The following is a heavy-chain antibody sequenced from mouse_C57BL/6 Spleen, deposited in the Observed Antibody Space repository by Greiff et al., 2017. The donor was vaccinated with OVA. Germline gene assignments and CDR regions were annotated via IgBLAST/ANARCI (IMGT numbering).Heavy chain of an antibody. Sequence: EVKLMESGPGLVKPSQSLSLTCSVTGYSITSGYYWNWIRQFPGNKLEWMGYISYDGSNNYNPSLKNRISITRDTSKNQFFLKLNSVTTEDTATYYCASTLLYYYGSSLDYWGKGTTLTVSS. V-gene: IGHV3-6*01. CDR3: ASTLLYYYGSSLDY. J-gene: IGHJ2*01. CDR1: GYSITSGYY. D-gene: IGHD1-1*01. CDR2: ISYDGSN.